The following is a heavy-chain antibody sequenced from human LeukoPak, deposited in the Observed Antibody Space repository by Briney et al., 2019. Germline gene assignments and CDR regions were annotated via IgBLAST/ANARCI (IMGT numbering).Heavy chain of an antibody. CDR3: AKDIGSSGYYYPDY. J-gene: IGHJ4*02. Sequence: QPGRSLRLSCAASGFTFDDYAMHWVRQAPGKGLEWVSGISWNSGSIGYADSVKGRFTISRDNAKNSLYLQMNSLRAEDTALYYCAKDIGSSGYYYPDYWGQGTLVTVSS. CDR1: GFTFDDYA. V-gene: IGHV3-9*01. D-gene: IGHD3-22*01. CDR2: ISWNSGSI.